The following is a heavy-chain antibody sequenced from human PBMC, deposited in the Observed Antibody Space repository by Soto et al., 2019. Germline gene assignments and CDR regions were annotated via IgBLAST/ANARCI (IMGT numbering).Heavy chain of an antibody. D-gene: IGHD6-13*01. Sequence: EVQLVESGGGLIQPGGSLRLSCAASGFTVSSNYMSWVRQAPGKGLEWVSGIYSGGSTYDADSVKGRFTISRDNSKNTLYLQMNSLRAEDTAVYYCARDCHQIRIAAAGPYGMDVWGQGTTVTVSS. CDR2: IYSGGST. V-gene: IGHV3-53*01. CDR1: GFTVSSNY. J-gene: IGHJ6*02. CDR3: ARDCHQIRIAAAGPYGMDV.